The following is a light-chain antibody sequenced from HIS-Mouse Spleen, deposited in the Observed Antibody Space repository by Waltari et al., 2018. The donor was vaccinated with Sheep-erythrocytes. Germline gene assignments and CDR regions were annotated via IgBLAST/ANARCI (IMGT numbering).Light chain of an antibody. CDR3: SSYAGSNNWV. Sequence: PGQSITISCPGTSSDVGSYNLVSWYQQHPGKAPKLMIYEGSKRPSGVSNRFSGSKSGNTASLTVSGLQAEDEADYYCSSYAGSNNWVFGGGTKLTVL. CDR2: EGS. CDR1: SSDVGSYNL. V-gene: IGLV2-14*02. J-gene: IGLJ3*02.